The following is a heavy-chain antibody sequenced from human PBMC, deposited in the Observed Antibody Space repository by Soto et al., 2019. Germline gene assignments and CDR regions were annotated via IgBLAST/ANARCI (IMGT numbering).Heavy chain of an antibody. D-gene: IGHD6-6*01. CDR1: GGSFSGYY. V-gene: IGHV4-34*01. CDR3: ARGGIAAHYYFDY. Sequence: PSETLSLTCAVYGGSFSGYYWSWIRQPPGKGLEWIGEINHSGSTNYNPSLKSRVTISVDTSKNQFSLKLSSVTAADTAVYYCARGGIAAHYYFDYWGQGTLVTVSS. J-gene: IGHJ4*02. CDR2: INHSGST.